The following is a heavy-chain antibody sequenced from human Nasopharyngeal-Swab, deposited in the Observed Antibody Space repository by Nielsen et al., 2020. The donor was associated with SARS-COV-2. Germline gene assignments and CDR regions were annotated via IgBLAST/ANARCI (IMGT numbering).Heavy chain of an antibody. CDR3: ASLLTYYDFWSGYLNHYYMDV. J-gene: IGHJ6*03. V-gene: IGHV4-4*02. Sequence: VRQAPGKGLEWIGEIYHSGSTNYNPSLKSRVTISVDNSKNQFSLSLSSVTAADTAVYYCASLLTYYDFWSGYLNHYYMDVWGKGTTVTVSS. D-gene: IGHD3-3*01. CDR2: IYHSGST.